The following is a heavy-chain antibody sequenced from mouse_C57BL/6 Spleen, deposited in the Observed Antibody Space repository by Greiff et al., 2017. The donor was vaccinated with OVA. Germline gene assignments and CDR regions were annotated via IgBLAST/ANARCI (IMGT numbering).Heavy chain of an antibody. CDR1: GYSFTGYY. J-gene: IGHJ3*01. V-gene: IGHV1-42*01. Sequence: VHVKQSGPELVKPGASVKISCKASGYSFTGYYMNWVKQSPEKSLEWIGEINPSTGGTTYNQKFKAKATLTVDKSSSTAYMQLKSLTSEDSAVYYCARSYDYLFAYWGQGTLVTVSA. D-gene: IGHD2-4*01. CDR2: INPSTGGT. CDR3: ARSYDYLFAY.